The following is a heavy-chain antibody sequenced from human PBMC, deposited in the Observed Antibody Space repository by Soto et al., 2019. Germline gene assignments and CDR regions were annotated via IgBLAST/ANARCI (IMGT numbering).Heavy chain of an antibody. V-gene: IGHV1-24*01. CDR2: FDPEDGET. CDR1: GYTLTELS. Sequence: ASVKVSCKVSGYTLTELSMHWVRQAPGKGLEWMGGFDPEDGETIYAQKFQGRVTMTEDTSTDTAYMELSSLRSEDTAVYYCARDLGTAMAPDAFDIWGQGTMVTVSS. J-gene: IGHJ3*02. D-gene: IGHD5-18*01. CDR3: ARDLGTAMAPDAFDI.